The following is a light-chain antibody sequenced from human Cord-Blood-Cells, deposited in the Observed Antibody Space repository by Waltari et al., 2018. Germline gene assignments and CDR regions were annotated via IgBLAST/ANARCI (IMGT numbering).Light chain of an antibody. CDR3: AAWDDSRGGYV. J-gene: IGLJ1*01. CDR1: SSNIGSNY. CDR2: RNN. V-gene: IGLV1-47*01. Sequence: QSVLTQPPSASGTPGQRVTISCSGSSSNIGSNYVYWYQQLPGTAPKLLIYRNNQRPSGVPVRFSGSKSGTSASLAISGLRSEDEADYYCAAWDDSRGGYVFGTGTKVTVL.